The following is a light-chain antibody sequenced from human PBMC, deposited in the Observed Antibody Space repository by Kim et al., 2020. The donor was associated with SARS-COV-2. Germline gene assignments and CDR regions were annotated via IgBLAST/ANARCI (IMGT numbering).Light chain of an antibody. Sequence: NFMLTQPHSVSESPGKTVTISCTRSSGSIASNYVQWYQQRPGSAPTTVIYEDNQRPSGVPDRFSGSIDSSSNSASLTISGLKTEDEADYYCQSYDSSNHRHWVFGGGTQLTVL. CDR1: SGSIASNY. CDR3: QSYDSSNHRHWV. CDR2: EDN. V-gene: IGLV6-57*04. J-gene: IGLJ3*02.